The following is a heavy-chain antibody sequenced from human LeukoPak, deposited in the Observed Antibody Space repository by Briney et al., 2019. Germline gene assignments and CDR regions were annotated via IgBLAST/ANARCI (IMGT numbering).Heavy chain of an antibody. J-gene: IGHJ6*03. V-gene: IGHV3-53*01. CDR3: ARETWIQLDDYYYYYMDV. D-gene: IGHD5-18*01. CDR2: IYSGGST. Sequence: PGGSLRLSCAASGFTVSSNYMSWVRQAPGKGLEWVSVIYSGGSTYYAGSVKGRFTISRDNSKNTLYLQMNSLRAEDTAVYYCARETWIQLDDYYYYYMDVWSKGTTVTVSS. CDR1: GFTVSSNY.